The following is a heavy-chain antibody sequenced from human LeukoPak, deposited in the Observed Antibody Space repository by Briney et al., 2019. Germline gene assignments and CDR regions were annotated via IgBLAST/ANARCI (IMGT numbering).Heavy chain of an antibody. CDR1: GFSLSTSGMC. D-gene: IGHD2-8*01. CDR2: IDWDDDK. CDR3: ARFTPYCTNGVCYTFDY. J-gene: IGHJ4*02. V-gene: IGHV2-70*11. Sequence: SGPTLVNPTQTLTLTCTFSGFSLSTSGMCVSWIRQPPGKALEWLVRIDWDDDKYYSISLKTRLTISKDTSKNQVVLTMTNMDPVDTATYYCARFTPYCTNGVCYTFDYWGQGTLVTVSS.